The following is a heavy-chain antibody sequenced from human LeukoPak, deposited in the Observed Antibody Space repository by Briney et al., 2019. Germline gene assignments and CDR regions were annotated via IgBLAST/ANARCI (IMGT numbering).Heavy chain of an antibody. D-gene: IGHD4-11*01. Sequence: GGSLRLSCAASGFAFDDYGMSWVRQAPGKGLEWVSGINWNGGSTGYADSVKGRFTISRDNAKNSLYLQMNSLRAEDTAVYYCARDGSTVTTTPNFDYWGQGTLVTVSS. CDR3: ARDGSTVTTTPNFDY. CDR1: GFAFDDYG. V-gene: IGHV3-20*04. J-gene: IGHJ4*02. CDR2: INWNGGST.